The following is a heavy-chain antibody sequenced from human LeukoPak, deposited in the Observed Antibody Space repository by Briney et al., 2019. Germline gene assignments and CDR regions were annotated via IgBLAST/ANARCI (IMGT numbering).Heavy chain of an antibody. D-gene: IGHD1-1*01. Sequence: PGGSLRLSCAASGFTFSSYSMNWVRQAPGKGLEWVSYISSSSSTIYYADSVKGRFTISRDNAKNSLYLQMNSLRAEDTAVYYCARDLVPFFRTTGTRGGYGYWGQGTLVTVSS. CDR3: ARDLVPFFRTTGTRGGYGY. J-gene: IGHJ4*02. CDR2: ISSSSSTI. CDR1: GFTFSSYS. V-gene: IGHV3-48*04.